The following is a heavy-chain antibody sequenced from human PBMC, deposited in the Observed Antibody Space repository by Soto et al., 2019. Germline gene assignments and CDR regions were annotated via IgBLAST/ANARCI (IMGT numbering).Heavy chain of an antibody. Sequence: GESLKISCAASGFTFSSYAMHWVRQAPGKGLEWVAVISYDGSNKYYADSVKGRFTISRDNSKNTLYLQMNSLRAEDTAVYYCAESTTVVGYFDYWGQGTLVTVSS. V-gene: IGHV3-30-3*01. D-gene: IGHD4-4*01. CDR1: GFTFSSYA. J-gene: IGHJ4*02. CDR3: AESTTVVGYFDY. CDR2: ISYDGSNK.